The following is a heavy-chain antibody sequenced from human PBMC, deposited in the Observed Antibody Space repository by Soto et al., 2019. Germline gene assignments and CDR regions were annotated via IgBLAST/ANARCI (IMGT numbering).Heavy chain of an antibody. CDR3: ASDLLQQEYYFDY. D-gene: IGHD1-1*01. CDR1: GYTFTSYA. J-gene: IGHJ4*02. Sequence: ASVKVSCKASGYTFTSYAMHWVRQAPGQRLEWMGWINAGNGNTKYSQKFQGRVTITRDTSASTAYMELSSLRSEDAAVYYCASDLLQQEYYFDYWGQGTLVSISS. V-gene: IGHV1-3*01. CDR2: INAGNGNT.